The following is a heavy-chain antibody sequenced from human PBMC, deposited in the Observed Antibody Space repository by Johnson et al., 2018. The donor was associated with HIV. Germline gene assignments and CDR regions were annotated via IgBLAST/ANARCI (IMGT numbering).Heavy chain of an antibody. Sequence: EKLVESGGGVVQPGGSLRLSCAASGFTFSTYGMHLVRQAPGKGLEWVAFIRYDGSNKYYADSVQGRFTIPRDNSKNTLYLQMNSLRAEDTAVYYFAPRGDAFDIWGQGTMVTVSS. D-gene: IGHD3-10*01. CDR2: IRYDGSNK. J-gene: IGHJ3*02. CDR1: GFTFSTYG. CDR3: APRGDAFDI. V-gene: IGHV3-30*02.